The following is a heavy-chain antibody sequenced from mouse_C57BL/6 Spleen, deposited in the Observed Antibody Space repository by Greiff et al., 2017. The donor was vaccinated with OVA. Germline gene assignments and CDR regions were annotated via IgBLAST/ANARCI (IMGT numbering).Heavy chain of an antibody. V-gene: IGHV1-18*01. Sequence: VQLQQSGPELVKPGASVKIPCKASGYTFTDYNMDWVKQSHGKSLEWIGDINPNNGGTIYNQKFKGKATLTVDKSSSTAYMELRSLTSEDTAVYYCARGNDGHSGDYLDYWGQGTTLTVSS. D-gene: IGHD2-3*01. CDR1: GYTFTDYN. J-gene: IGHJ2*01. CDR3: ARGNDGHSGDYLDY. CDR2: INPNNGGT.